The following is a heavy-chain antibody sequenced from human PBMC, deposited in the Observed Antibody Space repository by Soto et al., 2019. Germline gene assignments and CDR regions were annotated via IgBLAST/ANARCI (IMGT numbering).Heavy chain of an antibody. CDR2: IYYSGST. J-gene: IGHJ4*02. Sequence: QVQLQESGPGLVKPSQTLSLTCTVSGGSISSGGYYWSWIRQHPGKGLEWIGYIYYSGSTYYNPSLKSRDTPSAXTSKNQFSLKLSSVTAADTAVYYCASHYDSSGYGYWGQGTLVTVSS. V-gene: IGHV4-31*03. D-gene: IGHD3-22*01. CDR1: GGSISSGGYY. CDR3: ASHYDSSGYGY.